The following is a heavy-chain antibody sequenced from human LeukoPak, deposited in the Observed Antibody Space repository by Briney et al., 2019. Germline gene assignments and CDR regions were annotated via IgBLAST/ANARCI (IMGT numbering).Heavy chain of an antibody. J-gene: IGHJ3*02. V-gene: IGHV4-61*01. CDR3: ARDPQYSSSSDAFDI. Sequence: PSETLSLTCTVSGGSVNSGSYYWSWIRQPPGKGLEWIGYIYYSGSSNYNPSLMSRVTISVDMSKNQFPLKLSSVTAADTAVYFCARDPQYSSSSDAFDIWGQGTVVTVSS. D-gene: IGHD6-13*01. CDR1: GGSVNSGSYY. CDR2: IYYSGSS.